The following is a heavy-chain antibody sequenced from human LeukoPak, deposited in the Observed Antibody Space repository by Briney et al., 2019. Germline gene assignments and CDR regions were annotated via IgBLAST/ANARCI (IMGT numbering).Heavy chain of an antibody. CDR1: GFTFGDYA. J-gene: IGHJ4*02. Sequence: GSLRLSCTAPGFTFGDYAMSWVRQAPGKGLEWVGFIRSKAYGGTTEYAASVKGRFTISRDDSKSIAYLQMNSRKTEDTAVYYCTRALGYDFWDLMYWGQGTLVTVSS. V-gene: IGHV3-49*04. CDR2: IRSKAYGGTT. D-gene: IGHD3-3*01. CDR3: TRALGYDFWDLMY.